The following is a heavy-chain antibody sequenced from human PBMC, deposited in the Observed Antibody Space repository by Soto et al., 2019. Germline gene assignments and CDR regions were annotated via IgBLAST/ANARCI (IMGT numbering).Heavy chain of an antibody. J-gene: IGHJ4*02. CDR3: ARGGAWDTAMGTGIDY. CDR2: ISSSGSTI. V-gene: IGHV3-48*03. CDR1: GFTFSSYE. Sequence: LRLSCAASGFTFSSYEMNWVRQAPGEGLEWVSYISSSGSTIYYADTVKGRFTSPRDNAKYSLYLQMNSLRAEDTAVYYCARGGAWDTAMGTGIDYWGQGTLVTVS. D-gene: IGHD5-18*01.